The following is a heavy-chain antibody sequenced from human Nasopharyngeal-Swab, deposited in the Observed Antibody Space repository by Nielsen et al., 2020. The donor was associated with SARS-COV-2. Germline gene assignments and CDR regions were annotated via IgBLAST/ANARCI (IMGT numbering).Heavy chain of an antibody. V-gene: IGHV1-2*06. Sequence: ASVKVSCKASGYTFSGYYLHWVWQAPGQGLEWMGRINPKSGDANYAQKFQGRVTMTRDTSISTAYMEVIRLTSDDTAVYYCARVWYNYAWSSSFDIWGQGTMVTVSS. CDR2: INPKSGDA. J-gene: IGHJ3*02. CDR3: ARVWYNYAWSSSFDI. CDR1: GYTFSGYY. D-gene: IGHD1-1*01.